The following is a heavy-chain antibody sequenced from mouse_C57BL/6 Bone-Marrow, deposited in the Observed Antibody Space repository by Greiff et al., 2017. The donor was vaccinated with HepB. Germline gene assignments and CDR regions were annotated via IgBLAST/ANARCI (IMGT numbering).Heavy chain of an antibody. CDR1: GYTFTSYT. CDR2: INPSSGYT. D-gene: IGHD4-1*02. J-gene: IGHJ2*01. V-gene: IGHV1-4*01. CDR3: APTGIGDY. Sequence: QVQLQQSGAELARPGASVKMSCKASGYTFTSYTMHWVKQRPGQGLEWIGYINPSSGYTKYNQKFKDKSTLTADKSSSTAYVQLSSLTSADSAVYYCAPTGIGDYWGRGTTLTVSS.